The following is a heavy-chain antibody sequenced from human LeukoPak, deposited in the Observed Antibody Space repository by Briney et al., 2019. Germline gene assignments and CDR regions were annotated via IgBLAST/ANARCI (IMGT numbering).Heavy chain of an antibody. CDR1: GYSISSGYY. CDR2: IYHSGST. Sequence: SEALSLTCTVSGYSISSGYYWGWIRPPPGKGLEWIGSIYHSGSTYYNPSLKSRVTISVDTSKNQFSLKLSSVTAADTAVYYCARVGSSGWYYFDYWGQGTLVTVSS. J-gene: IGHJ4*02. D-gene: IGHD6-19*01. V-gene: IGHV4-38-2*02. CDR3: ARVGSSGWYYFDY.